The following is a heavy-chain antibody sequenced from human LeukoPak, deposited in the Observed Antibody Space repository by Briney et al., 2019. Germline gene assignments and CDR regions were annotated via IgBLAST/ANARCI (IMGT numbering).Heavy chain of an antibody. CDR3: ARHPPHYYYGMDV. V-gene: IGHV4-59*08. CDR2: IYYSGST. J-gene: IGHJ6*02. CDR1: GGSFSGYY. Sequence: PSETLSLTCAVYGGSFSGYYWSWIRQPPGKGLEWIGYIYYSGSTNYNPSLKSRVTISVDTSKNQFSLKLSSVTAADTAVYYCARHPPHYYYGMDVWGQGTTVTVSS.